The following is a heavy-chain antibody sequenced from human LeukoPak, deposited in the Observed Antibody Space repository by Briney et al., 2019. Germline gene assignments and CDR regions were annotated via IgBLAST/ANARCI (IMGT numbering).Heavy chain of an antibody. D-gene: IGHD6-19*01. V-gene: IGHV1-18*01. CDR1: GYTFTSYG. CDR2: ISAYNGNT. CDR3: ARYSSGWYLHYFDY. J-gene: IGHJ4*02. Sequence: ASVKVSCKAFGYTFTSYGISWVRQAPGQGLEWMGWISAYNGNTNYAQKLQGRVTMTTDTSTSTAYMELRSLRSDDTAVYYCARYSSGWYLHYFDYWGQGTLVTVSS.